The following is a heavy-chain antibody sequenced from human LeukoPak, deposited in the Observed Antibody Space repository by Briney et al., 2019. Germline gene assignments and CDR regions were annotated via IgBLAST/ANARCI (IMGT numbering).Heavy chain of an antibody. CDR3: ASDSVAMDV. CDR2: INPNTGGT. D-gene: IGHD2-15*01. V-gene: IGHV1-2*02. CDR1: GYSFTAYY. Sequence: ASVKVSCKASGYSFTAYYMHWVRQAPGQGLEWMAWINPNTGGTNFAQRFQGRVTMTRDTSISTAYMELSRLRPDDTAVYYCASDSVAMDVWGQGTTVTVSS. J-gene: IGHJ6*02.